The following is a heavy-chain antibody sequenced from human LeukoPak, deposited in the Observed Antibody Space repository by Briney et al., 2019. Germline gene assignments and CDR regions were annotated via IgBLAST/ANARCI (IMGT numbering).Heavy chain of an antibody. CDR2: ITYSGNT. CDR1: GGSISRYY. D-gene: IGHD3-10*01. V-gene: IGHV4-59*08. CDR3: ARHLFESRGQTSFDY. Sequence: ASETLSLTCTVSGGSISRYYWSWIRQPPGKGLEWIGYITYSGNTNYNPSLKSRVTISVDTSQNQFSLKLSSVTAADTAIYYCARHLFESRGQTSFDYWGQGTLVTVSS. J-gene: IGHJ4*02.